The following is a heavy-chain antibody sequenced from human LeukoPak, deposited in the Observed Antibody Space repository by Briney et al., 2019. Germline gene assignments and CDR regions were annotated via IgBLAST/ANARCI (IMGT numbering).Heavy chain of an antibody. CDR1: GYTFTGYY. D-gene: IGHD1-26*01. V-gene: IGHV1-2*02. CDR2: INPNSGGT. Sequence: ASVKVSCKASGYTFTGYYMHWVRQAPGQGLEWMGWINPNSGGTNYAQKFQGRVTMTRDTSISTAYMELSRLRSDDTAVYYCARVPMGALYYYYYYMDVWGKGTTVTVSS. CDR3: ARVPMGALYYYYYYMDV. J-gene: IGHJ6*03.